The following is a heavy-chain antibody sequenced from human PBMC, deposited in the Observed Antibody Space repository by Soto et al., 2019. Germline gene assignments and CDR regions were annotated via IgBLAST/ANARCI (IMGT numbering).Heavy chain of an antibody. CDR3: TPYPSDSFDY. V-gene: IGHV3-15*07. D-gene: IGHD2-2*01. J-gene: IGHJ4*02. Sequence: MNWVRQAPGKGLEWVGRIKSKTDGGTTDYAAPVKGRFTISRDDSKNTLYLQMNSLKTEDTAVYYCTPYPSDSFDYWGQGTLVTVSS. CDR2: IKSKTDGGTT.